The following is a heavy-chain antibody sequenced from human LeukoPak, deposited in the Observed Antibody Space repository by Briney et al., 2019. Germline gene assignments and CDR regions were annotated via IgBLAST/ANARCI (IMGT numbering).Heavy chain of an antibody. CDR3: ARQTSSSWYADNWFVL. V-gene: IGHV3-48*03. J-gene: IGHJ5*02. D-gene: IGHD6-13*01. CDR1: GFTFSSYE. CDR2: ISSSGSTI. Sequence: PGGSLRLSCAASGFTFSSYEMNWVRQAPGKGLEWVSYISSSGSTIYYADSVKGRFTISRDNAKNSLYLQMNSLRAEDTAVYYCARQTSSSWYADNWFVLWGKGTVVTVSS.